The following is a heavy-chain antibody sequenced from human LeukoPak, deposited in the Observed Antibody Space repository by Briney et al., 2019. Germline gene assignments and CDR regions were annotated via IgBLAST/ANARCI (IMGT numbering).Heavy chain of an antibody. V-gene: IGHV1-2*06. D-gene: IGHD3-22*01. J-gene: IGHJ4*02. CDR2: INPNNGGT. CDR1: GFVFTGYG. Sequence: ASVKVSCKASGFVFTGYGFTWVRQAPGQGLEWMGRINPNNGGTNYAQKFQGRVTMTRDTSISTAYMELSGLSSDDTAVYYCASFHEGDNSGSYSNYWGQGTLVTVSA. CDR3: ASFHEGDNSGSYSNY.